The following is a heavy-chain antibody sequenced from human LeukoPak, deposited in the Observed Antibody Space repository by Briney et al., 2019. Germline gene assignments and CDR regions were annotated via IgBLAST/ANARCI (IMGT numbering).Heavy chain of an antibody. Sequence: GGSLRLSCAASGFTFSSYGMPWVRQAPGKGLEWVAVISYDGSNKYYADSVKGRFTISRDNSKNTLYLQMNSLRAEDTAVYYCARPSLGYCSSTSCRISNRGGYYYYGMDVWGQGTTVTVSS. V-gene: IGHV3-30*03. CDR1: GFTFSSYG. CDR2: ISYDGSNK. D-gene: IGHD2-2*01. CDR3: ARPSLGYCSSTSCRISNRGGYYYYGMDV. J-gene: IGHJ6*02.